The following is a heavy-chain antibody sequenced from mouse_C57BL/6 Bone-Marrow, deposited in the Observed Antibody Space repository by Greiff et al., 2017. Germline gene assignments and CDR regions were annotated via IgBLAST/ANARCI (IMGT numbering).Heavy chain of an antibody. CDR1: GFSFNTYA. J-gene: IGHJ2*01. CDR3: VRQDYYGRATEGTGFDY. V-gene: IGHV10-1*01. CDR2: IRSKSNNYAT. D-gene: IGHD1-1*01. Sequence: EVHLVESGGGLVQPKGSLKLSCAASGFSFNTYAMNWVRQAPGKGLEWVARIRSKSNNYATYYADSVKDRFTISRDDSESMLYLQMNNLKTEDTAMYYCVRQDYYGRATEGTGFDYWGQGTTLTVSS.